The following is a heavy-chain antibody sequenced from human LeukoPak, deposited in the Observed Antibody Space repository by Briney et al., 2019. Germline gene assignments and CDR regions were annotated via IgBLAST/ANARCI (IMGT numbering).Heavy chain of an antibody. D-gene: IGHD4-17*01. V-gene: IGHV1-24*01. J-gene: IGHJ4*02. CDR2: FDPEDGET. CDR1: GYTLIELS. Sequence: ASVKVSCKVSGYTLIELSMHWVRQAPGKGLEWMGGFDPEDGETIYAQKFQGRVTMTEDTSTDTAYMELSSLRSEDTALYYCATDRIYGDYSFDYWGQGTLVTVS. CDR3: ATDRIYGDYSFDY.